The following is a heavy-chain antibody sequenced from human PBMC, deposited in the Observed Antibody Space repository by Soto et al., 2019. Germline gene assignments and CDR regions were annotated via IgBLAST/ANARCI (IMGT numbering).Heavy chain of an antibody. CDR3: ARDRSTIYGVVTPIDY. Sequence: VGSLRLSGAVSGFTFSPYSMNWVRQAPGKGLEWISYISSGGDTIYYADSVRGRFTVSRDNTKNSLYLQMDSLRDEDTAVYYCARDRSTIYGVVTPIDYWGQGTLVTVSS. D-gene: IGHD3-3*01. V-gene: IGHV3-48*02. CDR1: GFTFSPYS. J-gene: IGHJ4*02. CDR2: ISSGGDTI.